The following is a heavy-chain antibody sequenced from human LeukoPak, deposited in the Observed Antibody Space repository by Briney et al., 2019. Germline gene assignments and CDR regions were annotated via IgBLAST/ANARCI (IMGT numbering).Heavy chain of an antibody. CDR2: ISYDGSNK. Sequence: GGSLRLSCAASGFTFSSYAMHWVRQAPGKGLEWVAVISYDGSNKCYADSVKGRFTISRDNSKNTLYLQMNSLRAEDTAVYYCASYYDFWSGLYYFDYWGQGTLVTVSS. V-gene: IGHV3-30-3*01. D-gene: IGHD3-3*01. CDR3: ASYYDFWSGLYYFDY. CDR1: GFTFSSYA. J-gene: IGHJ4*02.